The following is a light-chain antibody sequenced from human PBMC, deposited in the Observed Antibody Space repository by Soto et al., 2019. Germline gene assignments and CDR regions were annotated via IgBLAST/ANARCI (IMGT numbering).Light chain of an antibody. CDR3: QLYSGSPWT. J-gene: IGKJ1*01. V-gene: IGKV3-20*01. CDR2: GVS. CDR1: QSISHKY. Sequence: EIVLTQSPGTLSMSPGERATLSCRASQSISHKYLAWFQKRPGQAPRLLIHGVSVRATGIPYRFSARGFGKDFTLTISRLEPEDFAVYYCQLYSGSPWTFGQGTKVEIK.